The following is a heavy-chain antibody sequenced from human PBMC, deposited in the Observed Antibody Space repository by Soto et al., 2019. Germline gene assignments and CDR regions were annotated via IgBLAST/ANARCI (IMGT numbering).Heavy chain of an antibody. D-gene: IGHD2-2*01. CDR1: GYTFTTFW. J-gene: IGHJ5*02. CDR2: IDPGDTYA. Sequence: LGESLKISCTGFGYTFTTFWISWVRQMPGKGLEWMGRIDPGDTYATYSPAFQGHVTISADKATSTAYLQWSSLKASDTAMYYCARIYCTTTTCDSWFDPWGQGPLVTVSS. CDR3: ARIYCTTTTCDSWFDP. V-gene: IGHV5-10-1*01.